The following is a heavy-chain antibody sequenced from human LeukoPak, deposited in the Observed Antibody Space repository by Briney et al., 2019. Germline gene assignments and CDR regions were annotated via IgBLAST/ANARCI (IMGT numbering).Heavy chain of an antibody. CDR3: AREGPRGNSQFDY. V-gene: IGHV3-7*01. J-gene: IGHJ4*02. D-gene: IGHD2/OR15-2a*01. Sequence: PGGSLRLSCVASGFTFTTCWMSWVRQAPGKGLEWVANIQQDGSEKYYVDSVKGRFTISRDNSKNTLYLQMNSLRAEDTAVYYCAREGPRGNSQFDYWGQGTLVTVSS. CDR1: GFTFTTCW. CDR2: IQQDGSEK.